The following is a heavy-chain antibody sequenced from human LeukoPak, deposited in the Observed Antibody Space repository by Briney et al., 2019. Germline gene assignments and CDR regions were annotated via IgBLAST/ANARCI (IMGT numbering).Heavy chain of an antibody. D-gene: IGHD2-2*01. CDR2: TYYRSTWYD. CDR3: ARRLTQYDCFDP. CDR1: GDSVSSNSVT. Sequence: SQTLSLTCAISGDSVSSNSVTWNWIRQSPSRGLEWLGRTYYRSTWYDDYAVSVRGRITVNPDTSKNQFSLHLNSVTPEDTAVYYCARRLTQYDCFDPWGQGILVTVPS. V-gene: IGHV6-1*01. J-gene: IGHJ5*02.